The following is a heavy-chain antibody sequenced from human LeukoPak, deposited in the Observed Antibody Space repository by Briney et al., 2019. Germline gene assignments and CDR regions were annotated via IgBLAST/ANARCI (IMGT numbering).Heavy chain of an antibody. V-gene: IGHV4-39*07. D-gene: IGHD3-9*01. J-gene: IGHJ4*02. CDR2: IYYSGST. CDR3: ARDGLRYFDHPIDY. Sequence: LETLSLTCTVSGGSISSSSYYWGWIRQPPGKGLEWIGSIYYSGSTYYNPSLKSRVTISVDTSKNQFSLKLSSVTAADTAVYYCARDGLRYFDHPIDYWGQGTLVTVSS. CDR1: GGSISSSSYY.